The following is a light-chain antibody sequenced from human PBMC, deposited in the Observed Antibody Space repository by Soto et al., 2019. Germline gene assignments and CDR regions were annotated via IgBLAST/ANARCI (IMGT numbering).Light chain of an antibody. CDR3: LQDYNSPHT. CDR2: AAS. J-gene: IGKJ2*01. V-gene: IGKV3D-7*01. CDR1: QSITSNY. Sequence: EIVMTQSPATLSLSPGERATLSCRASQSITSNYLSWYQQKPGQAPRLLIFAASTRATGIPARFSGSGSGTDFTLTISSLQPEDFAVYYCLQDYNSPHTSGHGTKLEIK.